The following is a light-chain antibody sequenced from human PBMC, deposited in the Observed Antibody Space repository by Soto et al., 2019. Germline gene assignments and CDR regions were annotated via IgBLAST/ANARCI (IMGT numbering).Light chain of an antibody. CDR3: QHYGSSPGT. Sequence: EVVLTQSPGTLSVSPGERATISCRASQSVNTYSLGWYQQRAGQAPRLLIYASSTRAGGIPDRFSGSGSGTDFPLTISRLEPEDFAVYYCQHYGSSPGTFGQGTKVEIK. CDR1: QSVNTYS. CDR2: ASS. V-gene: IGKV3-20*01. J-gene: IGKJ1*01.